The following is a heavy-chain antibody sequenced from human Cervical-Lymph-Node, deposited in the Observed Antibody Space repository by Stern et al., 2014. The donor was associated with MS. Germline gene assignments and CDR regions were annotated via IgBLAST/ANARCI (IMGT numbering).Heavy chain of an antibody. J-gene: IGHJ6*01. Sequence: QVQLGQSGAEVKKPGSSVKVSCKASGDTFTDYAISWVRQAPGQGPEWMGGITPIFGSVDYAQKFQGRLTITADRSTSTAYMDLSSLTSEDTAVYYCAREVGSLAMDVWGQGTTVIVSS. CDR1: GDTFTDYA. CDR2: ITPIFGSV. CDR3: AREVGSLAMDV. V-gene: IGHV1-69*06. D-gene: IGHD1-1*01.